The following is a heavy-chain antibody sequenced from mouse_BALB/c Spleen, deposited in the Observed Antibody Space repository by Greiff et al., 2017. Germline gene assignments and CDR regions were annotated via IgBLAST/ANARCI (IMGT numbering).Heavy chain of an antibody. CDR3: AREGIITTVFDY. V-gene: IGHV3-6*02. J-gene: IGHJ2*01. CDR2: ISYDGSN. D-gene: IGHD1-1*01. Sequence: VQLKESGPGLVKPSQSLSLTCSVAGYSITSGYYWTWIRQFPGNQLEWMGYISYDGSNNYNPSLKNRISITRDTSKNQFFLKLNSVTTEDTATYYCAREGIITTVFDYWGQGTTLTVSS. CDR1: GYSITSGYY.